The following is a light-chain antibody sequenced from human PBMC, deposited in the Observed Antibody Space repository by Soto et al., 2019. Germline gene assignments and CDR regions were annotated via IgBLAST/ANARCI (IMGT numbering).Light chain of an antibody. CDR3: QQYDNHPIT. J-gene: IGKJ4*01. V-gene: IGKV1-33*01. CDR1: QDISNY. CDR2: DAS. Sequence: DIQMTQSPSSLSASVGDRVTITCQASQDISNYLNWYQQKPGKAPKLLTYDASNLETGVPSVFSGSGSGTDFTFTISSLQPEDIATYYCQQYDNHPITFGGGTKVEIK.